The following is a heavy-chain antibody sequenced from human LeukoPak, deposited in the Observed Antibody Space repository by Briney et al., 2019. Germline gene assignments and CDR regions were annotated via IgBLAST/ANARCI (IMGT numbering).Heavy chain of an antibody. Sequence: PGGSLRLSCAASGFTVSTDHMSWVRQAPGKGLEWVAISYSEEWVAISYSGGTSQHAESVKGRLTISRDNSRNTLSLQMNSLRAEDTALYYCARVWELSFDHWGQGTLVTVSS. D-gene: IGHD1-26*01. J-gene: IGHJ4*02. CDR3: ARVWELSFDH. V-gene: IGHV3-53*01. CDR2: SYSEEWVAISYSGGTS. CDR1: GFTVSTDH.